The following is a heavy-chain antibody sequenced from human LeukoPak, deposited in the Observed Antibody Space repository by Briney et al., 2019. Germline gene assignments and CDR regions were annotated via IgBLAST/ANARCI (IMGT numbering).Heavy chain of an antibody. V-gene: IGHV3-15*01. J-gene: IGHJ4*02. D-gene: IGHD4/OR15-4a*01. CDR3: TTVRTMAWEFDY. Sequence: GGSLRLSCAASGFTFSNAWMSWVRQAPGKGLEWVGRIRSKTDGGTTDYAAPVKGRFTISRDDSKNTLYLQMNSLKTEDTAVYYCTTVRTMAWEFDYWGQGTLVTVSS. CDR1: GFTFSNAW. CDR2: IRSKTDGGTT.